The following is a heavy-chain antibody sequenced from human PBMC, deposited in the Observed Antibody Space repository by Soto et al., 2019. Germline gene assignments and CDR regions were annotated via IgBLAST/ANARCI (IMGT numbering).Heavy chain of an antibody. J-gene: IGHJ4*02. CDR2: IYYSGST. V-gene: IGHV4-59*01. Sequence: SETLSLTCTVSGGSISSYYWSWIRQPPGKGLEWIGYIYYSGSTNYNPSLKSRVTISVDTSKNQFSLKLSSVTAADTAVYYCARGTLAYCGGDCYSPGSIYYFDYWGQGTLVTVSS. D-gene: IGHD2-21*02. CDR1: GGSISSYY. CDR3: ARGTLAYCGGDCYSPGSIYYFDY.